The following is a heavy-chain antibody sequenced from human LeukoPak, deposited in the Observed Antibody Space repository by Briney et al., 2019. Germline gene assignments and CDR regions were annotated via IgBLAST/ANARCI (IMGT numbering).Heavy chain of an antibody. J-gene: IGHJ3*02. Sequence: TTGGSLRLSCVVSGFSVSSFDMNWFRQAPGKGLEWVGRIKSKSDGGTTDYAAPVKGRFTISRDDSKNTLYLQMNSLKTEDTAVYYCIRLWFGEFIWGQGTMVSVSS. V-gene: IGHV3-15*01. D-gene: IGHD3-10*01. CDR1: GFSVSSFD. CDR3: IRLWFGEFI. CDR2: IKSKSDGGTT.